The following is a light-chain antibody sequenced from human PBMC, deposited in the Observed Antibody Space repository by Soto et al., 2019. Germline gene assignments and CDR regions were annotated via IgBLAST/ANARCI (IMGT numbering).Light chain of an antibody. CDR3: CSYAGSSTSVLV. Sequence: QSALTQPASVSGSPGQSITISCTGTSSDVGSYNLVSWYQQHPGKAPKLMIYEVSKRPSGVSNRFSGSKSGNTASLTISGLQAEDEADYYCCSYAGSSTSVLVFGTGTKFTVL. J-gene: IGLJ1*01. CDR1: SSDVGSYNL. CDR2: EVS. V-gene: IGLV2-23*02.